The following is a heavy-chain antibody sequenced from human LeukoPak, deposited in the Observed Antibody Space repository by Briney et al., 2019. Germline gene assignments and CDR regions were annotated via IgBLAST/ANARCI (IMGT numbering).Heavy chain of an antibody. CDR3: ARDPGSYGYYFDY. J-gene: IGHJ4*02. CDR2: IYYSATT. V-gene: IGHV4-59*01. D-gene: IGHD5-18*01. Sequence: VYIYYSATTTYNPSLKTRVTISVDTSKNKFSLKLSSVTAADTAVYYCARDPGSYGYYFDYRGQGTLVTVSS.